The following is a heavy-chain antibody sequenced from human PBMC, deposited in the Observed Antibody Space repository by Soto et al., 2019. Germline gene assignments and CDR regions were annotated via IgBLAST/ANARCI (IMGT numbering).Heavy chain of an antibody. D-gene: IGHD6-19*01. CDR1: GFTFSSYA. CDR3: ARDLQKYSSGRGTFDY. V-gene: IGHV3-23*01. Sequence: EVQLLESGGGLVQPGGSLRLSCAASGFTFSSYAMSWVRQAPGKGLEWVSAISGSGGSTYYADSVKGRFTISRDNSKNTLYLQMNSLRAEDTAVYYCARDLQKYSSGRGTFDYWGQGTLVTVSS. J-gene: IGHJ4*02. CDR2: ISGSGGST.